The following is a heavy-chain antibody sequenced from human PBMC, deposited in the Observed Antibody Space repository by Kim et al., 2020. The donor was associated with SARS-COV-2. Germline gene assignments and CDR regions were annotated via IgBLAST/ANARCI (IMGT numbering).Heavy chain of an antibody. D-gene: IGHD3-16*02. J-gene: IGHJ6*01. Sequence: GGSLRLSCAASGFTFDDCAMHWVRQAPGKGLEWVSGISWNSGSIGYADSVKGRFTISRDNAKNSLYLQMNSLRAEDTALYYCAKAEYYDYVWGSYRYDY. CDR2: ISWNSGSI. CDR3: AKAEYYDYVWGSYRYDY. V-gene: IGHV3-9*01. CDR1: GFTFDDCA.